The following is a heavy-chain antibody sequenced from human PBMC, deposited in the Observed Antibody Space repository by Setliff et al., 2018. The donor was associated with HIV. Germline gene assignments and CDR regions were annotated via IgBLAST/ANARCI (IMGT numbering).Heavy chain of an antibody. CDR2: ITPIFGTT. D-gene: IGHD6-13*01. V-gene: IGHV1-69*06. CDR3: VRDERRVAAGSFHYLDY. CDR1: GGTFDDYG. Sequence: SVKVSCKASGGTFDDYGFNWMRQAPGQGLEWMGGITPIFGTTHYAQKFQGRVTITADTSASTAYMELRSLTSDDTAVYYCVRDERRVAAGSFHYLDYWGQGTLVTVSS. J-gene: IGHJ4*02.